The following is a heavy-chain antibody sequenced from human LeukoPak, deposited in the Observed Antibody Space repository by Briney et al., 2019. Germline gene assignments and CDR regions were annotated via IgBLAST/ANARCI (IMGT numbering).Heavy chain of an antibody. CDR2: IYYSGST. J-gene: IGHJ5*02. V-gene: IGHV4-59*01. CDR3: ARDRGWLQGGFNWFDP. D-gene: IGHD5-24*01. CDR1: GGSISSYY. Sequence: SETLSLTCTVSGGSISSYYWSWIRQPPGKGLEWIGYIYYSGSTNYNPSLKSRVTISVDTSKNQFSLKLSSVTAADTAVYYCARDRGWLQGGFNWFDPWGQGTLVTVSS.